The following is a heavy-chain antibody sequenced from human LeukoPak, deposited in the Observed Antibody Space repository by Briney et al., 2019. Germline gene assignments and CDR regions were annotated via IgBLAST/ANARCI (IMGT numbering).Heavy chain of an antibody. D-gene: IGHD1-1*01. CDR3: ARDKIEGPTKLDY. J-gene: IGHJ4*02. CDR2: IKQDESDK. V-gene: IGHV3-7*01. Sequence: GGSLRHSRAASGFTFSSYWMSWVRQAPGKGLEWVANIKQDESDKYYVDSVKGRFTISRDNAKNSLYLQMNSLRAEDTAVYYCARDKIEGPTKLDYWGQGILVTVSS. CDR1: GFTFSSYW.